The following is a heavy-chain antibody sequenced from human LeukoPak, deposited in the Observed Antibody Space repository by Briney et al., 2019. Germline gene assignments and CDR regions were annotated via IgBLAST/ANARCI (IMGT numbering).Heavy chain of an antibody. CDR1: GFTFSSYA. CDR3: ARAIWGYDIYYFDY. D-gene: IGHD7-27*01. CDR2: ISGSGGST. Sequence: GGSLRLPCAASGFTFSSYAMSWVRQAPGKGLEWVSAISGSGGSTHYADSVKGRFTISRDNSKNTMYLQMNSLRVEDTAVYYCARAIWGYDIYYFDYWGQGTLVTVSS. J-gene: IGHJ4*02. V-gene: IGHV3-23*01.